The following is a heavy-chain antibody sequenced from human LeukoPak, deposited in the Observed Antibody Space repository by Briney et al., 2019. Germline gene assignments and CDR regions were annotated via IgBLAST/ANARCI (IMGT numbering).Heavy chain of an antibody. V-gene: IGHV3-11*01. CDR3: AKATYYYASGVTSLGMDV. Sequence: PGRSLRLSCAASGFTFSDYYMSWIRQAPGKGLECVSYISTSGSTIYYADSMKGRFTISRDNAKNSLFLQMNSLRAEDTAVYYCAKATYYYASGVTSLGMDVWGQGTTVTVSS. J-gene: IGHJ6*02. CDR2: ISTSGSTI. D-gene: IGHD3-10*01. CDR1: GFTFSDYY.